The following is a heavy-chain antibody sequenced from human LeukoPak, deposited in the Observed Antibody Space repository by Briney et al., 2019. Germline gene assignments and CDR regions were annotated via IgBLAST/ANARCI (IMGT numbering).Heavy chain of an antibody. CDR3: ARDLSPTGDSYFDY. CDR1: GFTFSSYT. CDR2: IGTSSTTI. Sequence: GGSLRLSCAASGFTFSSYTMNWVRQPPGKGLEWVSNIGTSSTTIYYADSVKGRFTISRDNAKNSLYLQMNSLRADDTAVYYCARDLSPTGDSYFDYWGQGTLVTVSS. V-gene: IGHV3-48*01. D-gene: IGHD7-27*01. J-gene: IGHJ4*02.